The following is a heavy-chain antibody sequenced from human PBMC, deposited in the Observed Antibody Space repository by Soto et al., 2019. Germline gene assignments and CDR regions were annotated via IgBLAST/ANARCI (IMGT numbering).Heavy chain of an antibody. CDR1: GYTFSNYG. CDR3: SKDQLGSTTNDF. Sequence: QVQLVQSGAEVKKPGASVKVSCKASGYTFSNYGITWVRQDPGQGLEWMGWISAYNGNTNFGQKFQDRVTMTRDTSTRTAYMELRSLRSDDTAVYYCSKDQLGSTTNDFWGQGTLVTVSS. J-gene: IGHJ4*02. D-gene: IGHD4-17*01. CDR2: ISAYNGNT. V-gene: IGHV1-18*04.